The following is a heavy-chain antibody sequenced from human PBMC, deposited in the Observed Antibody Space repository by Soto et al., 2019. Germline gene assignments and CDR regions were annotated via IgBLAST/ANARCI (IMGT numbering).Heavy chain of an antibody. CDR3: AKDTRFLEWLSGYYFDY. CDR1: GFTFSSYA. V-gene: IGHV3-23*01. CDR2: ISGSGGST. Sequence: GGSLRLSCAASGFTFSSYAMSWVRQAPGKGLEWVSAISGSGGSTYYADSVKGRFTISRDNSKNTLYLQMNSLRAEDTAVYYCAKDTRFLEWLSGYYFDYWGQGTLVTVSS. J-gene: IGHJ4*02. D-gene: IGHD3-3*01.